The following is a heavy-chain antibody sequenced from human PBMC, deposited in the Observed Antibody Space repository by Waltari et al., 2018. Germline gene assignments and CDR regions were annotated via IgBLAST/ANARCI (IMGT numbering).Heavy chain of an antibody. Sequence: EVLLLESGGGLVQPGGSLRLSCAASRFTFSTYSMIWVRQAPGKGLEWVSTISGTGSSTYYADSVKGRFTISRDNSKNTLYLQMNSLRAEDTAIYYCAKGQYYYGSGSYEDYWGQGTLVTVSS. J-gene: IGHJ4*02. CDR3: AKGQYYYGSGSYEDY. D-gene: IGHD3-10*01. CDR2: ISGTGSST. CDR1: RFTFSTYS. V-gene: IGHV3-23*01.